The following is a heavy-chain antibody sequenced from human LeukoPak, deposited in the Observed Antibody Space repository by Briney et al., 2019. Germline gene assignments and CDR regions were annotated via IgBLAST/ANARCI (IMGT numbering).Heavy chain of an antibody. CDR2: INQDGHEK. CDR3: VRDMDV. J-gene: IGHJ6*02. Sequence: GGSLSLFCVTSGFTFSSYWMTWVRQAPGKGLEWVANINQDGHEKNYVDSVKGRFTMSRDNPKNSVYLQMNSLRAEDTAVHFCVRDMDVSAQGDTVTVSS. CDR1: GFTFSSYW. V-gene: IGHV3-7*05.